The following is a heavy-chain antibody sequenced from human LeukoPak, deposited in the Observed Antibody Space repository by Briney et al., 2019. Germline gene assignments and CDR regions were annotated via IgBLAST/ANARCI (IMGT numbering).Heavy chain of an antibody. D-gene: IGHD6-19*01. V-gene: IGHV3-48*03. Sequence: PGGSLRLSCAASGFTFSSYEMNWVRQAPGKGLEWVSYISSSGSTIYYADSVKGRFTISRDNAKNSLYLQMNSLRAEDTAVYYCARDTYSSGVFHYFDYWGQGTLVTVSS. CDR2: ISSSGSTI. CDR1: GFTFSSYE. J-gene: IGHJ4*02. CDR3: ARDTYSSGVFHYFDY.